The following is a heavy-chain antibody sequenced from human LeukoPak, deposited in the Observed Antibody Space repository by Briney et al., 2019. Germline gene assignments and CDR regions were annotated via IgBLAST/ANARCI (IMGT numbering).Heavy chain of an antibody. J-gene: IGHJ4*02. V-gene: IGHV3-23*01. CDR3: AKVGDYGDYGDYLDY. D-gene: IGHD4-17*01. CDR1: GFTFSSYA. CDR2: ISGSGGST. Sequence: GGSLRLSCAASGFTFSSYAMSWVRQAPGKGLEWVSAISGSGGSTYYADSVKGRFTISRDNSKNTLYLQMNSLRAEDTAVYYCAKVGDYGDYGDYLDYWGQGTLVTVSS.